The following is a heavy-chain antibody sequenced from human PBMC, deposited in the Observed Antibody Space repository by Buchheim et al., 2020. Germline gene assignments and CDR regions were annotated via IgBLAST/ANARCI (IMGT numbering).Heavy chain of an antibody. Sequence: QVQLVQSGAEVKKPGASVKVSCKASGYTFTGYYMHWVRRAPGQGLEWMGWINPNSGGTNYAQKFQGRVTMTRDTSISTAYMELSRLRSDDTAVYYCARAEGYCSSTSCYTGYSYYYYYGMDVWGQGTT. V-gene: IGHV1-2*02. D-gene: IGHD2-2*02. CDR1: GYTFTGYY. CDR3: ARAEGYCSSTSCYTGYSYYYYYGMDV. CDR2: INPNSGGT. J-gene: IGHJ6*02.